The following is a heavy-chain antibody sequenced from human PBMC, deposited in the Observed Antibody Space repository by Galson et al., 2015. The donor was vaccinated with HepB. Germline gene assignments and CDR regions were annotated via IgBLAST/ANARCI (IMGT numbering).Heavy chain of an antibody. CDR3: ARELYSSLDY. CDR2: ISGRSSYT. D-gene: IGHD6-19*01. Sequence: SLRLSCAASGFTFSDYSMNWVRQAPGKGLEWVSSISGRSSYTYHADSVKGRFTISRDNAKNSLYLQMNSLRADDTAVYYCARELYSSLDYWGRGTLVTVSS. V-gene: IGHV3-21*01. CDR1: GFTFSDYS. J-gene: IGHJ4*02.